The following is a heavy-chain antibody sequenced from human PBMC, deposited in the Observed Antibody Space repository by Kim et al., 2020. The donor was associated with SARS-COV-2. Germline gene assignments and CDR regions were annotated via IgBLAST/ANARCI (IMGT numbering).Heavy chain of an antibody. D-gene: IGHD3-16*01. CDR1: GGSFSGYY. Sequence: SETLSLTCAVYGGSFSGYYWSWIRQPPGKGLEWIGEINHSGSTNYNPSLKSRVTISVDTSKNQFSLKLSSVTAADTAVYYCARGLGFVYSPRFDPWGQGTLVTVSS. CDR3: ARGLGFVYSPRFDP. CDR2: INHSGST. J-gene: IGHJ5*02. V-gene: IGHV4-34*01.